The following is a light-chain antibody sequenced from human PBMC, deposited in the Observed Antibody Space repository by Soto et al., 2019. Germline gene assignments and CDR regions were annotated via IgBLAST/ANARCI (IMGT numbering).Light chain of an antibody. CDR2: AAS. CDR3: QQGFSLPWT. CDR1: QSISNH. Sequence: DIQMTQSPSSLSASVEDRVIITCRASQSISNHLNWYQQKPGKAPKLLIFAASSLQSGVPSRFSGSRSGPDFTLTISSLQPEDFGTYYCQQGFSLPWTFGQGTKVDIK. J-gene: IGKJ1*01. V-gene: IGKV1-39*01.